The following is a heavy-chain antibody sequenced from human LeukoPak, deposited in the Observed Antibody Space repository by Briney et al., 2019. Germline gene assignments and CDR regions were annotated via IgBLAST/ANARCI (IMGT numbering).Heavy chain of an antibody. CDR3: AKDQVSIAAAGTTDY. D-gene: IGHD6-13*01. V-gene: IGHV3-30-3*01. CDR1: GFTFSSYA. J-gene: IGHJ4*02. CDR2: ISYDGSNK. Sequence: GRSLRLSCAASGFTFSSYAMHWVRQAPGKGLEWVAVISYDGSNKYYADSVKGRFTISRDNSKNTLYLQMNSLRAEDTAVYYCAKDQVSIAAAGTTDYWGQGTLVTVSS.